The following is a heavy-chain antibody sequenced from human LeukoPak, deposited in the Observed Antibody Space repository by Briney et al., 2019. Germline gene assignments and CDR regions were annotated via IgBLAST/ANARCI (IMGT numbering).Heavy chain of an antibody. D-gene: IGHD3-9*01. CDR2: ISWNSGSI. V-gene: IGHV3-9*01. CDR3: ARVRLGNGRGFDP. J-gene: IGHJ5*02. Sequence: GRSLRLSCAASGFTFDDYAMHWVRQAPGKGLEWVSGISWNSGSIGYVDSVKGRFTISRDNAKNTLYLQMNSLRAEDTAVYYCARVRLGNGRGFDPWGQGTLVTVSS. CDR1: GFTFDDYA.